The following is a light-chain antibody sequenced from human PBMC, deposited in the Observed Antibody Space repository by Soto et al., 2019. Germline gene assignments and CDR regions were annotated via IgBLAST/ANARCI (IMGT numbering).Light chain of an antibody. Sequence: QSVLTQPPSVSGAPGQRVTISCTGSSSNIGAGYNVHWYQQVPGTAPKLLIYGDSNRPSGVPDRFSGSKSGTSASLAITGLQAEDVADYYCQSYDSSLSGWLFGGGTKLTVL. CDR1: SSNIGAGYN. CDR3: QSYDSSLSGWL. J-gene: IGLJ3*02. V-gene: IGLV1-40*01. CDR2: GDS.